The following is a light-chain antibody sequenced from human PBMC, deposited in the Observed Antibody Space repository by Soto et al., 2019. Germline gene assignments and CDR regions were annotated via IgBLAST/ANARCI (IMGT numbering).Light chain of an antibody. J-gene: IGLJ2*01. CDR2: DVN. CDR1: SSDIGAYNF. V-gene: IGLV2-14*03. CDR3: TSWTTSTTMI. Sequence: QSVLTQPASVSGSPGQSITISCTGTSSDIGAYNFVSWYQQHPGKAPKLMLYDVNIRPSGVSNRFSGSKSGNTASLTISGLQAEDAADYCCTSWTTSTTMIFGGGTKLTVL.